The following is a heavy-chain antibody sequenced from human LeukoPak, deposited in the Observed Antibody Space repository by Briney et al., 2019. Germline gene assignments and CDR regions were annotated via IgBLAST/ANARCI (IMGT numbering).Heavy chain of an antibody. V-gene: IGHV4-34*01. CDR2: INHSGST. J-gene: IGHJ6*03. CDR3: ARGRSGITEYYYYYMDV. D-gene: IGHD1-1*01. Sequence: SETLSLTCAVYGGSFSGYYWSWIRQPPGKGLEWFGEINHSGSTNYNPSLKSRVTISVDTSKNQFSLKLSSVTAADTAVYYCARGRSGITEYYYYYMDVWGKGTTVTVSS. CDR1: GGSFSGYY.